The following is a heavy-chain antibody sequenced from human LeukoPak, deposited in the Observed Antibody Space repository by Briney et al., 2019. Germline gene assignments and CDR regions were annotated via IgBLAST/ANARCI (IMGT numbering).Heavy chain of an antibody. CDR1: GFTFSDHY. Sequence: PGGSLRLSCAASGFTFSDHYMDWVRRAPGKGLEWVGRSRTTGSTEYAASVRGRFPISWDDSKTSLDVQMNTLESEGKAVYYCARANLGTKRYFDCWGQGTLVTVSS. CDR3: ARANLGTKRYFDC. CDR2: SRTTGST. J-gene: IGHJ4*02. D-gene: IGHD7-27*01. V-gene: IGHV3-72*01.